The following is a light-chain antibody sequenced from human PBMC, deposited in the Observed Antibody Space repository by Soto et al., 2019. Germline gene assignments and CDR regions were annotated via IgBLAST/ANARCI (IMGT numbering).Light chain of an antibody. CDR1: SSDVGGYNY. CDR3: SSYAGTSDV. V-gene: IGLV2-8*01. J-gene: IGLJ1*01. CDR2: EVS. Sequence: QSALTQPPSASGSPGQSVTISCTGTSSDVGGYNYVSWYQQHPGKAPKLMIYEVSKRPSGVPDRFSVSKSGNTASLTVSGLHAEDEADYYCSSYAGTSDVFGTGTKLTVL.